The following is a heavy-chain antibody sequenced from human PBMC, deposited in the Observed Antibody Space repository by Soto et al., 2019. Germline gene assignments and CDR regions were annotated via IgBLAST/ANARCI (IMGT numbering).Heavy chain of an antibody. Sequence: ETLSLTWTVAGGSISSSSYYWGWIRQPPGKGLEWIGSIYYSGSTYYNPSLKSRVTISVDTSKNQFSLKLRSVTAADTAVYYCARPWFSSGWYYDAFDIWGQGTMVTVSS. J-gene: IGHJ3*02. CDR3: ARPWFSSGWYYDAFDI. D-gene: IGHD6-19*01. V-gene: IGHV4-39*01. CDR2: IYYSGST. CDR1: GGSISSSSYY.